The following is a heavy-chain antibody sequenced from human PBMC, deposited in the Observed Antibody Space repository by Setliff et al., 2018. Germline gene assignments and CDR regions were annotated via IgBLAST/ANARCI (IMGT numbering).Heavy chain of an antibody. J-gene: IGHJ4*02. V-gene: IGHV3-30*05. Sequence: QSGGSLRLSCAASGFTFDVYGMHWVRQAPGKGLEWVAVTSYDGINKYYAESVQGRFTISRDNSKNTLYLQMNSLRAEDTAVYYCARELGETQPFDYWGQGTLVTVSS. D-gene: IGHD3-16*01. CDR2: TSYDGINK. CDR1: GFTFDVYG. CDR3: ARELGETQPFDY.